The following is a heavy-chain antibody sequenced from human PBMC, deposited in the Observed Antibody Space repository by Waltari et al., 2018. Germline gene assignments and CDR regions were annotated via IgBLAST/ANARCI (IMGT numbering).Heavy chain of an antibody. CDR1: GFLFSEYY. V-gene: IGHV3-11*01. CDR3: VRARGGGAVDFDL. CDR2: IRSGGTTV. D-gene: IGHD2-15*01. Sequence: QVQLVESGGGLVKAGGSLRLSCTASGFLFSEYYLTWIRQAPGKGLECVSYIRSGGTTVFYSDSVKGRFTISRDDANNSVFLQMTNLRGDDTALYYCVRARGGGAVDFDLWGQGTPVAVTS. J-gene: IGHJ4*02.